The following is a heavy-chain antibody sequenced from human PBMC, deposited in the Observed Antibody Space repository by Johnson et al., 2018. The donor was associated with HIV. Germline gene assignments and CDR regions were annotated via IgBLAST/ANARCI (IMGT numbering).Heavy chain of an antibody. CDR3: AKCIWGSSLIDAFDV. J-gene: IGHJ3*01. Sequence: VQLVESGGGVVQPGRSLRLSCAASGFTFSSYGMHWVRQAPGKGLEWVSYLSSSGSTIYYADSVKGRFTISRDNSKNTLYLQMNSLRVEDTAVYYCAKCIWGSSLIDAFDVWGQGTMVTVSS. D-gene: IGHD6-13*01. CDR1: GFTFSSYG. V-gene: IGHV3-48*01. CDR2: LSSSGSTI.